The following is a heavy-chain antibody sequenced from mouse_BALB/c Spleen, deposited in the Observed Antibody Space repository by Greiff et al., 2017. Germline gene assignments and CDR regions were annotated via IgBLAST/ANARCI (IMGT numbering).Heavy chain of an antibody. CDR1: GYTFTSYW. Sequence: QVQLKQPGAELVRPGASVKLSCKASGYTFTSYWINWVKQRPGQGLEWIGNIYPSDSYTNYNQKFKDKATFTADTSSNTAYMQLSSLTSEDSAVYYCAREGLGDYYAMDYWGQGTSVTVSS. CDR2: IYPSDSYT. CDR3: AREGLGDYYAMDY. J-gene: IGHJ4*01. D-gene: IGHD2-2*01. V-gene: IGHV1-69*02.